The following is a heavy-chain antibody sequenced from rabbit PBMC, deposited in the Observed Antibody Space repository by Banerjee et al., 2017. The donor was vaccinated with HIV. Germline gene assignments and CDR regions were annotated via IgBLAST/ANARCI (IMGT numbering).Heavy chain of an antibody. Sequence: QEQLVESGGGLVQPGGSLKLPCKASGFDFSSYGVSWVRQAPGKGLEWIGCIDPIFGSTDYATWVNGRFTISSHSAQNTLYLQLNSLTAADTATYFCARDTSSSFSSYGMDLWGQGTLVTVS. CDR1: GFDFSSYG. CDR3: ARDTSSSFSSYGMDL. V-gene: IGHV1S47*01. D-gene: IGHD1-1*01. J-gene: IGHJ3*01. CDR2: IDPIFGST.